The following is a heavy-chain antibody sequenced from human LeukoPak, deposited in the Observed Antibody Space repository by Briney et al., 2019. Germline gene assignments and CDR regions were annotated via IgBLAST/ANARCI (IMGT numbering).Heavy chain of an antibody. CDR3: AKDMAYYDILTGFDY. CDR2: ISAYNGNT. D-gene: IGHD3-9*01. CDR1: GYTFTNYG. J-gene: IGHJ4*02. Sequence: ASVKVSCKASGYTFTNYGISWVRQAPGQGLEWMGWISAYNGNTNYAQKLQGRVTMTTDTSTSTAYMELRSLRSDDTALYYCAKDMAYYDILTGFDYWGQGALVTVSS. V-gene: IGHV1-18*01.